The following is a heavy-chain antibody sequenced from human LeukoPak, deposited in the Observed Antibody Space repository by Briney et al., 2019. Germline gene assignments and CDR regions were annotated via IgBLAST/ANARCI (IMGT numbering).Heavy chain of an antibody. Sequence: ASVKVSCKASGYTFTSYGISWVRQAPGQGLEWMGWISAYNGNTNYAQKLQGRVTMTTDTSTSTAYMELRSLRSDDTAVYYCARAPGYSSGWKYNWFDPWGQGTLVTVSS. V-gene: IGHV1-18*01. D-gene: IGHD6-19*01. CDR3: ARAPGYSSGWKYNWFDP. CDR2: ISAYNGNT. CDR1: GYTFTSYG. J-gene: IGHJ5*02.